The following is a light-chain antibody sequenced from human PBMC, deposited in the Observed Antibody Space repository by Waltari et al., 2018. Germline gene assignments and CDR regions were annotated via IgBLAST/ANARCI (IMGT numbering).Light chain of an antibody. J-gene: IGKJ2*01. CDR2: DAS. CDR3: QQSSNLPYT. Sequence: DIQMTQSPSSLSASVGDRVTITCRASQSIANRLNWYQQKPGKAPKVLVYDASTLQSGVPSRFSGSASGTHFTLTISSLQPEDSATYYCQQSSNLPYTFGQGTTLEIK. CDR1: QSIANR. V-gene: IGKV1-39*01.